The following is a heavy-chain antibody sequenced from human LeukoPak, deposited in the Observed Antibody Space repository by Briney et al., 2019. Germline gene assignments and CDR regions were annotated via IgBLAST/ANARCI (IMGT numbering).Heavy chain of an antibody. Sequence: GGSLRLSCVASGLPIGDFAMHWVHQAPGKGLEWVSLISGDGVSTFYADSVEGRFSISRDNSKNSLSLEMNSLRTEDTAMYYCARESGKFDYWGQGTLVAVSS. CDR1: GLPIGDFA. J-gene: IGHJ4*02. CDR3: ARESGKFDY. V-gene: IGHV3-43*02. CDR2: ISGDGVST.